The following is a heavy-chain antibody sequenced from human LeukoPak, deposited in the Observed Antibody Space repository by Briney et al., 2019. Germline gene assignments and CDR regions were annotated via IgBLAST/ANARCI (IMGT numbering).Heavy chain of an antibody. CDR1: GFTFSSYA. CDR3: AKLGAGQITMVRGVISNWLDP. CDR2: IIGSGGST. V-gene: IGHV3-23*01. J-gene: IGHJ5*02. Sequence: PGGSLRLSCAASGFTFSSYAMSWVRQAPGKGLEWVSAIIGSGGSTYYADSVKGRFTISRDNSKNTLYLQMNSLKAEDTAVYYCAKLGAGQITMVRGVISNWLDPWGQGTLVTVSS. D-gene: IGHD3-10*01.